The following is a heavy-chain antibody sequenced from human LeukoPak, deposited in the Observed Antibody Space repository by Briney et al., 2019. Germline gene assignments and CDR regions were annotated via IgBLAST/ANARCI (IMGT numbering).Heavy chain of an antibody. CDR1: GFIFSDYG. CDR2: IRYDTSNK. Sequence: GGSLRLSCAASGFIFSDYGMHWVRQTPGKGLEWVAFIRYDTSNKYYADSVKGRFTISRDNSQNTFYLQMTSLRAEDTAVYYCAKDQEGGAGTGRFDYWGQGTLVTVSS. CDR3: AKDQEGGAGTGRFDY. V-gene: IGHV3-30*02. J-gene: IGHJ4*02. D-gene: IGHD6-13*01.